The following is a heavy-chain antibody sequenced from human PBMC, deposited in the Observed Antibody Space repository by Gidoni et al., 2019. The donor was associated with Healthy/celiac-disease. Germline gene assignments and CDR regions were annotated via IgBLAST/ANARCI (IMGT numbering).Heavy chain of an antibody. J-gene: IGHJ5*02. D-gene: IGHD4-17*01. CDR3: VKDFYYGDYGGWFDP. V-gene: IGHV3-64D*08. CDR2: ISSNGGST. Sequence: EVQLVESGGGLVQPGGSLRLSCSASGFPFSSYAMHWVRQAPGKGLEYVSAISSNGGSTYYADSVKGRFTISRDNSKNTLYLQMSSLRAEDTAVYYCVKDFYYGDYGGWFDPWGQGTLVTVSS. CDR1: GFPFSSYA.